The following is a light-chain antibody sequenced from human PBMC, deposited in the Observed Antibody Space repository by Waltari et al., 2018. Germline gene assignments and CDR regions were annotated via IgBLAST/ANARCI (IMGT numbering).Light chain of an antibody. CDR2: KAS. Sequence: DIQLTQSPSILSASVGDRVTITCRASQSVKNNLAWYQHRPGKPPRVLIHKASGLESGVPSRFSGSGFGTEFILSISYLQPDDSATYYCQEYDVLPVTFGGGTKVEIK. CDR3: QEYDVLPVT. J-gene: IGKJ4*01. CDR1: QSVKNN. V-gene: IGKV1-5*03.